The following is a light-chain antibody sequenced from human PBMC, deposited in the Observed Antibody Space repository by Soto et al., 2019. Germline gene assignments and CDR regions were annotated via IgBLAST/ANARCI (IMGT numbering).Light chain of an antibody. J-gene: IGLJ3*02. CDR3: SSYTSSSTPPWV. Sequence: QSVLTQPASVSGSPGQSITLSCTGTSSDVGGYNYVSWYQQHPGKAPKLMIYDVSNRPSGVSNRFSGSKSGNTASLTISGLQAEDEADYYCSSYTSSSTPPWVFGGGTKLTVL. V-gene: IGLV2-14*01. CDR1: SSDVGGYNY. CDR2: DVS.